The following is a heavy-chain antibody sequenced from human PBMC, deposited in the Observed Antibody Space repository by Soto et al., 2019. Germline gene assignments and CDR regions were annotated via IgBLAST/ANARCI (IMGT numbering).Heavy chain of an antibody. V-gene: IGHV3-30*04. D-gene: IGHD4-17*01. J-gene: IGHJ6*02. CDR2: ISYDGDVK. Sequence: QVQLVESGGGVVQPGRSLRLSCAASGFTFSSYNMCWVRQAPGKGLEWVAAISYDGDVKYHTDSGKGRFIISRDNAKNTLFLQMSRLRGEATAVFWCAKGSTKVTTGHYYYGMDVWGQGTTVTVSS. CDR1: GFTFSSYN. CDR3: AKGSTKVTTGHYYYGMDV.